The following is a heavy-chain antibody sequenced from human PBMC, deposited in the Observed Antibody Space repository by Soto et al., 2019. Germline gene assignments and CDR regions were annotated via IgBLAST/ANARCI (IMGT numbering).Heavy chain of an antibody. V-gene: IGHV4-39*01. J-gene: IGHJ4*02. CDR2: IYYSGST. CDR3: ARHPRDSSSWYLDFDFDY. D-gene: IGHD6-13*01. Sequence: QLQLQESGPGLVKPSETLSLTCTVSGGSISSSSYYWGWIRQPPGKGLEWIGSIYYSGSTYYNPSLKSRVTISVDTSKNQFSLKLSSVTAADTAVYYCARHPRDSSSWYLDFDFDYWGQGTLVTVSS. CDR1: GGSISSSSYY.